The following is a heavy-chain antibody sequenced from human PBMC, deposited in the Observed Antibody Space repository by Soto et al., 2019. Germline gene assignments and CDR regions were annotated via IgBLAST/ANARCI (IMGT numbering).Heavy chain of an antibody. D-gene: IGHD3-10*01. CDR2: ISYDGSNK. Sequence: GGSLRLSCAASGFTFSSYGMHWVRQAPGKGLEWVAVISYDGSNKYYADSVKGRFTISRDNSKNTLYLQMNSLRAEDTAVYYCAKAVRGYGSGSSYWGQGTLVTVSS. CDR1: GFTFSSYG. CDR3: AKAVRGYGSGSSY. J-gene: IGHJ4*02. V-gene: IGHV3-30*18.